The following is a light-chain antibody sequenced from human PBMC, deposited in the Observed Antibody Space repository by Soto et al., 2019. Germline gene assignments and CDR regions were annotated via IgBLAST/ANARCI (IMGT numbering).Light chain of an antibody. CDR2: GAS. V-gene: IGKV3-15*01. CDR3: QHYNSYSEA. Sequence: EIVMSQSPATLSVSPGERVTLSCRASQSVRSNLAWYQQKPGQAPRLLIYGASTRATGLPARFSGSGSGTDFTLTISSLQSEDFATYYCQHYNSYSEAFGQGTMVDIK. CDR1: QSVRSN. J-gene: IGKJ1*01.